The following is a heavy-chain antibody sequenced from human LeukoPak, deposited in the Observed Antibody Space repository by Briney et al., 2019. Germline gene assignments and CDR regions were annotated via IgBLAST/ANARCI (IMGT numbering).Heavy chain of an antibody. D-gene: IGHD3-9*01. Sequence: SETLSLTCTVSGGSISSGGYYWSWIRQHPGKGLEWIGYIYYSGSTYYNPSLKSRVTIPVDTSKNQFSLKLSSVTAADTAVYYCASRLRYFDWFFDYWGQGTLVTVSS. V-gene: IGHV4-31*03. CDR1: GGSISSGGYY. J-gene: IGHJ4*02. CDR3: ASRLRYFDWFFDY. CDR2: IYYSGST.